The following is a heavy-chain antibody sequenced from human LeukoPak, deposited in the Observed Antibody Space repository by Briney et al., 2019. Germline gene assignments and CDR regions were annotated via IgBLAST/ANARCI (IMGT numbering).Heavy chain of an antibody. CDR3: AKDARGYSSGYTRFDWFDP. V-gene: IGHV3-23*01. Sequence: QPGGPLRLSCAASGFTFTSYAMSWVRQAPGKGLEWVSSISGSGGATYYADSVKGRFTISRDNSKNTLFLQMNLRAEDTAVYYCAKDARGYSSGYTRFDWFDPWGQGTLVTVSS. CDR1: GFTFTSYA. CDR2: ISGSGGAT. D-gene: IGHD5-18*01. J-gene: IGHJ5*02.